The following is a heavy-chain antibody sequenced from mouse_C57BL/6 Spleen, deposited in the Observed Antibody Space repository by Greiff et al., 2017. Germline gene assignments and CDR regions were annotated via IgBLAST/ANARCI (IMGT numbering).Heavy chain of an antibody. V-gene: IGHV1-5*01. CDR2: IYPGNSDT. Sequence: VQLQQSGTVLARPGASVKMSCKTSGYTFTSYWMHWVKQRPGQGLEWIGAIYPGNSDTSYNQKFTGKAKLTAVTSASTAYMELISLTNEDSAVYYCARTPYDYDAMDYWGQGTSVTVSS. CDR3: ARTPYDYDAMDY. D-gene: IGHD6-5*01. CDR1: GYTFTSYW. J-gene: IGHJ4*01.